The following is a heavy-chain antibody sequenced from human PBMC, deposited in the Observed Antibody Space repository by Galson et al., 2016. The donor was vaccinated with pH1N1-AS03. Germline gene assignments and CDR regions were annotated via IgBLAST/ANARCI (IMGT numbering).Heavy chain of an antibody. J-gene: IGHJ4*02. Sequence: SLRLSCAASGLTVYNNYMAWLRQAPGRGLEWVSIIYSAGTTFYVDSVKGRFTISRDNSKNTLYLQMDSLRAEDTAIYYCARGISGGSTGWRGAFDIWGQGALLTVSS. CDR2: IYSAGTT. V-gene: IGHV3-53*01. D-gene: IGHD6-19*01. CDR1: GLTVYNNY. CDR3: ARGISGGSTGWRGAFDI.